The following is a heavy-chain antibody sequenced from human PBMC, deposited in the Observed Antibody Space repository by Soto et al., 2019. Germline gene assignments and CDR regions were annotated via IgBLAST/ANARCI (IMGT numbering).Heavy chain of an antibody. D-gene: IGHD6-13*01. CDR1: GFTFNDFA. V-gene: IGHV3-9*01. CDR3: ARDSGIVAAGRFSFDP. J-gene: IGHJ5*02. Sequence: DVQLVESGVGLVQPGRSLRLSCAASGFTFNDFAMHWVREAPGKGLEWVASIDWNGANIAYAASVEGRFTISRDNVKNSLFLQMNSLRAEDTAFYFCARDSGIVAAGRFSFDPRGQGTLVTVSS. CDR2: IDWNGANI.